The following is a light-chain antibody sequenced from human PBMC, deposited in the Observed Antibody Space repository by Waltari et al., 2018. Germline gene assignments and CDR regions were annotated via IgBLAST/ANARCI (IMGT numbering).Light chain of an antibody. V-gene: IGLV2-11*01. J-gene: IGLJ3*02. CDR1: SSDVGGYNF. CDR3: CSYAGYYTV. Sequence: QSALTQPRSVSGSPGQSVTISCTGTSSDVGGYNFVSWYQQYPGKAPTLVIYDVNKRPSGVPDRFSGSKSGNTASLIISGLQTEDEADYYCCSYAGYYTVFGGGTKVAVL. CDR2: DVN.